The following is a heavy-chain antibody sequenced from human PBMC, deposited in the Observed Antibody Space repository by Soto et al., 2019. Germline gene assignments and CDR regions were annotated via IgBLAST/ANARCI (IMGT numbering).Heavy chain of an antibody. CDR2: IIPIFGTA. Sequence: SVKVSCKASGGTFSSYAISWVRQAPGQGLEWMGGIIPIFGTANYAQKFRGRVTITADKSTSTAYMELSSLRSEDTAVYYCARDSGRYCSSTSCPGFDPWGQGTLVTVSS. D-gene: IGHD2-2*01. CDR3: ARDSGRYCSSTSCPGFDP. V-gene: IGHV1-69*06. J-gene: IGHJ5*02. CDR1: GGTFSSYA.